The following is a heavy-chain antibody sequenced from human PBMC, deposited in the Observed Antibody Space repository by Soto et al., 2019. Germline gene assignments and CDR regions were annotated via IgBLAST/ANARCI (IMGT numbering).Heavy chain of an antibody. V-gene: IGHV4-31*03. D-gene: IGHD3-3*01. CDR2: IYYSGNT. Sequence: SETLSLTCTVSGGSISSRDYYWSWIRQVPGKGLEWIGYIYYSGNTDYNPSLESRVTMSVDTSKNQFSLKLDSVTAADTAVYYCVRGFYYFDYWGQGTQVTVSS. J-gene: IGHJ4*02. CDR3: VRGFYYFDY. CDR1: GGSISSRDYY.